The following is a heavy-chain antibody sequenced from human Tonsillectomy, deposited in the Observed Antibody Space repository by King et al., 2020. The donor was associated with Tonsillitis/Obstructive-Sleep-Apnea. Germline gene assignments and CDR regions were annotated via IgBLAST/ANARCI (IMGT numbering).Heavy chain of an antibody. CDR3: ARRGCGSTSCYLGGYYYYYYYMDV. CDR1: GGSFSGYY. J-gene: IGHJ6*03. Sequence: VQLPQWGAGLLKPSETLSLPCAVYGGSFSGYYWSWIRQPPGKGLEWIGEINHSGSTNYNPSLKSRVTISVDTSKNQFSLKLSSVTAADTAVYYCARRGCGSTSCYLGGYYYYYYYMDVWGKGTTVTVSS. CDR2: INHSGST. D-gene: IGHD2-2*01. V-gene: IGHV4-34*01.